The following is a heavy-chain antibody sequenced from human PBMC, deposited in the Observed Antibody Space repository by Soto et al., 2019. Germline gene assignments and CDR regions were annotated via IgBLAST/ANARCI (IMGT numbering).Heavy chain of an antibody. J-gene: IGHJ6*02. Sequence: EVQLVESGGGLVQHGRSLRLSCAASGFTFDDYAMHWVRQAPGKGLEWVSGISWNSGSKLYADSVKGRFTISRDNAKNSLSLQMNSLRAEDTALYYCAKARPASLGDGLDVWGQGTTVTVSS. V-gene: IGHV3-9*01. CDR2: ISWNSGSK. D-gene: IGHD4-17*01. CDR1: GFTFDDYA. CDR3: AKARPASLGDGLDV.